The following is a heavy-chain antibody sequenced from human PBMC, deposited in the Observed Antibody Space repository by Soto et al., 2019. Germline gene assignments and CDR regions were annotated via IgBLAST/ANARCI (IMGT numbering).Heavy chain of an antibody. V-gene: IGHV4-39*01. Sequence: SETLSLTCTVSGGSISSSTYYWGWIRQPPGKVLEWIVSVNYSGRSYYSPSLKSRVTISLDTSNNQFSLTLSSVTSSDTAVYYCAGYSSALGWFDPWGQGTLVTVSS. D-gene: IGHD6-19*01. CDR2: VNYSGRS. J-gene: IGHJ5*02. CDR3: AGYSSALGWFDP. CDR1: GGSISSSTYY.